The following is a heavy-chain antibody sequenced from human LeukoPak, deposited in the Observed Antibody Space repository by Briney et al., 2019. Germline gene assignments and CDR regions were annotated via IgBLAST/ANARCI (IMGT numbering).Heavy chain of an antibody. CDR3: ARGPFVVIAY. D-gene: IGHD2-21*01. V-gene: IGHV3-23*01. CDR1: GFTFSSYA. CDR2: ITSSGEST. J-gene: IGHJ4*02. Sequence: PGGSLRLSCASSGFTFSSYAMSWVRQTPGKGLEWVSSITSSGESTYYADSVKDQITISRDNSKNTLYLQMNNLRAEDTAVYYCARGPFVVIAYWGQGTPVTVSS.